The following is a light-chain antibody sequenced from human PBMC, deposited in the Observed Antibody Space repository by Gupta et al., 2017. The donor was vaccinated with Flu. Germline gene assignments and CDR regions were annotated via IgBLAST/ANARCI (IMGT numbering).Light chain of an antibody. CDR3: WEYSNYYWRT. V-gene: IGKV1-5*03. J-gene: IGKJ1*01. Sequence: DVQMTQSPSILSASVGDTVTITCRASQSIDIWLAWYQQKPGKAPNLLIYKASFLGSGVPSRFSGSGSGTEFTLAISGRQSDDFATYYCWEYSNYYWRTFGQGTKVEMK. CDR1: QSIDIW. CDR2: KAS.